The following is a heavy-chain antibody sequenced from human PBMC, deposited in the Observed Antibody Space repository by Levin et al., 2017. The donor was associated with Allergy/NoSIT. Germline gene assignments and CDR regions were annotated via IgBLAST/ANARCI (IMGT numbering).Heavy chain of an antibody. Sequence: SETLSLTCTVSGGSINNYYWSWIRQPPGKGLEWIGYIYYSGITNYNTSLKSRVTMSVDTSKNQFSLRLSSVTAADTAVYYCARSFTYGFDYWGQGTLVTVSS. D-gene: IGHD2-8*01. J-gene: IGHJ4*02. CDR2: IYYSGIT. V-gene: IGHV4-59*01. CDR3: ARSFTYGFDY. CDR1: GGSINNYY.